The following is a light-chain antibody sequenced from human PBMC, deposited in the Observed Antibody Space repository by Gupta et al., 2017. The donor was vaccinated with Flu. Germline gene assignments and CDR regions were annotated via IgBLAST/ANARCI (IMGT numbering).Light chain of an antibody. V-gene: IGKV1-39*01. Sequence: DIQMTQSPSSLSASVGDRVTITCRASQSSSNYVNWYQQKPGKAPKVLIYAASSLQSGVPSRFSGSGSGTDFTLTISSLQPEDFATYYCQQSFSSPMYTFGQGTKLEIK. CDR2: AAS. CDR3: QQSFSSPMYT. J-gene: IGKJ2*01. CDR1: QSSSNY.